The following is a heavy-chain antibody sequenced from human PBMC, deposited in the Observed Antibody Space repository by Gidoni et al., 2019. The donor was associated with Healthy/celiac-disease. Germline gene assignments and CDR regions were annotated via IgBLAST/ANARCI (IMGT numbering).Heavy chain of an antibody. D-gene: IGHD6-13*01. CDR3: AKIRWYGSEYFQH. CDR2: ISYDGSNK. CDR1: GFTFSSYG. J-gene: IGHJ1*01. V-gene: IGHV3-30*18. Sequence: QVQLVESGGGVVQPGRSLRLSCAASGFTFSSYGMHWVRQAPGKGLEWVAVISYDGSNKYYADSVKGRFTISRDNSKNTLYLQMNSLRAEDTAVYYCAKIRWYGSEYFQHWGQGTLVTVSS.